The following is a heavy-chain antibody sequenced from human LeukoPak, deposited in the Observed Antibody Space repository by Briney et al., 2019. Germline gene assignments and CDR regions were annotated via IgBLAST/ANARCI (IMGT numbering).Heavy chain of an antibody. J-gene: IGHJ6*03. Sequence: PSETLSLTCTVSSGSISSSHYYWDWIRQPPGKGLEGIGTIYYSGTTYYNPSLESRATISVDASKNQFYLMLNSVTAADTAVYYCARQISDYYYYYIDVWGKGTTVTVSS. CDR2: IYYSGTT. D-gene: IGHD3-3*01. CDR1: SGSISSSHYY. CDR3: ARQISDYYYYYIDV. V-gene: IGHV4-39*01.